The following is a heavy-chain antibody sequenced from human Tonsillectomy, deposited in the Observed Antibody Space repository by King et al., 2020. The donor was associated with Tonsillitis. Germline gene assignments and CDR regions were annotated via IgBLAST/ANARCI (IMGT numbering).Heavy chain of an antibody. CDR2: IYYSGST. V-gene: IGHV4-59*08. CDR1: GGSMSSYY. Sequence: VQLQESGPGLVKPSETLSLTCTVSGGSMSSYYWSWIRQPPGKGLEWIGYIYYSGSTNYNSSLKSRITISVDTTKNQFSLKLSSVTAADTAVYYCARLFGGDYFFDYWGQGTLVTVSS. CDR3: ARLFGGDYFFDY. J-gene: IGHJ4*02. D-gene: IGHD3-16*01.